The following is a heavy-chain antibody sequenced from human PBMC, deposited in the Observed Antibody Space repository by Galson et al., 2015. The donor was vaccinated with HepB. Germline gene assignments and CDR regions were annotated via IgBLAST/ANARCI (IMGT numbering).Heavy chain of an antibody. V-gene: IGHV1-24*01. CDR2: FDPEDGET. CDR3: ATGSKSSSWYSMPSDNNYYYYYGMDV. CDR1: GYTLTELS. D-gene: IGHD6-13*01. J-gene: IGHJ6*02. Sequence: SVKVSCKVSGYTLTELSMHWVRQAPGKGLEWMGGFDPEDGETIYAQKFQGRVTMTEDTSTDTAYMELSSLRSEDTAVYYCATGSKSSSWYSMPSDNNYYYYYGMDVWGQGTTVTVSS.